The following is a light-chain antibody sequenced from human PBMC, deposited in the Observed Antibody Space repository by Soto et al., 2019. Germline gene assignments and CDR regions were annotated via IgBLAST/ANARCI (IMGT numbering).Light chain of an antibody. Sequence: EIVLTQSPATLSLSPGERATLSCRASQSVSPYLAWYQQKLGQAPRLLIYDASSRATGIPARFSGSGSGTDFALTISSLEPEDFAVYYCQQRSNWPRYTFGQGTKLEIK. V-gene: IGKV3-11*01. CDR3: QQRSNWPRYT. CDR1: QSVSPY. CDR2: DAS. J-gene: IGKJ2*01.